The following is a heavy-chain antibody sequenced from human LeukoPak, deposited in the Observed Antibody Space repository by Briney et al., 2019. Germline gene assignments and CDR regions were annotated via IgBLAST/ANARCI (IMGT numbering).Heavy chain of an antibody. Sequence: SETLSLTCAVYGGSFSGYHWSWIRQPPGKGLEWIGEINHSGSTNYNPSLKSRVTISVDTSKNQFSLKLSSVTAADTAVYYCARRPLITMVRGALPLGVNWFDPWGQGTLVTVSS. CDR1: GGSFSGYH. J-gene: IGHJ5*02. CDR2: INHSGST. D-gene: IGHD3-10*01. V-gene: IGHV4-34*01. CDR3: ARRPLITMVRGALPLGVNWFDP.